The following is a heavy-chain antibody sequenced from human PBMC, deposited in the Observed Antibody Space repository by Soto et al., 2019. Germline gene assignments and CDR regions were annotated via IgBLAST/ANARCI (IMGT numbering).Heavy chain of an antibody. D-gene: IGHD3-22*01. Sequence: QVQLQESGPGLLKPSATLSLTCTVSGGSISSYYWSWVRQPPGKRLEWLGYIYYSGRTNYNPSLKSRVTISVGTSKHQFSQKLSSVTAAETAVYYWARDGYYYDSSGYYRGLAYWGQGTLVTVSS. CDR3: ARDGYYYDSSGYYRGLAY. J-gene: IGHJ4*02. V-gene: IGHV4-59*01. CDR1: GGSISSYY. CDR2: IYYSGRT.